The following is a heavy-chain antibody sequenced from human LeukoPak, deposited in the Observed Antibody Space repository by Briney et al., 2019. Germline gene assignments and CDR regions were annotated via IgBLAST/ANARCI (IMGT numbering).Heavy chain of an antibody. J-gene: IGHJ4*02. CDR3: ARDRAYDSSGVPDY. CDR2: ISAYNGNT. CDR1: GYTFTSYG. Sequence: ASVKVSCKASGYTFTSYGISWVRQAPGQGLEWMGWISAYNGNTNYAQKLQGRVTMTTDTSTSTAYMELRNLRSDDTAVYYCARDRAYDSSGVPDYWGQGTLVTVSS. D-gene: IGHD3-22*01. V-gene: IGHV1-18*01.